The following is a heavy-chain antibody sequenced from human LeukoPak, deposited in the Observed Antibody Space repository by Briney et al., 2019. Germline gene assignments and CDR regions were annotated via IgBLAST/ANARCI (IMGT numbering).Heavy chain of an antibody. CDR2: IYFGGTT. V-gene: IGHV3-53*01. CDR1: GFTVSSNY. J-gene: IGHJ4*02. Sequence: PGGSLRLSCAASGFTVSSNYMTWVRQAPGQGLEWVSVIYFGGTTYYADSVKGRFTISRDNSKNTVYLQMNSLRVEDTAVYYCARGGGVYVYWGQGTLVTVSS. CDR3: ARGGGVYVY. D-gene: IGHD5/OR15-5a*01.